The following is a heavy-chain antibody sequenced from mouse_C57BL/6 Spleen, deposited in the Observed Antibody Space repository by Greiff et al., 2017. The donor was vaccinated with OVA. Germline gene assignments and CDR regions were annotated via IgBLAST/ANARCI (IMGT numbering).Heavy chain of an antibody. V-gene: IGHV1-18*01. CDR3: ARLGRGAMDY. CDR1: GYTFTDYN. J-gene: IGHJ4*01. D-gene: IGHD4-1*01. CDR2: INPNNGGT. Sequence: VQLQQSGPELVKPGASVKIPCKASGYTFTDYNMDWVKQSHGKSLEWIGDINPNNGGTIYNQKFKGKATLTVDKSSSTAYMELRSLTSEDTAVYYCARLGRGAMDYWGQGTSVTVSS.